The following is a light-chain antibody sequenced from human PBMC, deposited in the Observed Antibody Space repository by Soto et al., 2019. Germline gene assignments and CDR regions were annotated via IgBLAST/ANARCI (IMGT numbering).Light chain of an antibody. J-gene: IGKJ1*01. V-gene: IGKV1-27*01. CDR3: QKYGSAPRT. CDR1: QDINKY. CDR2: GAS. Sequence: IQMTHSPSSLSASVGDRVTITCRASQDINKYLAWYRQKPGKAPALLIYGASTLQSGVPSRFSGSGSGTDFTLTITSLQPEDDATYYCQKYGSAPRTYGPGNKVEIX.